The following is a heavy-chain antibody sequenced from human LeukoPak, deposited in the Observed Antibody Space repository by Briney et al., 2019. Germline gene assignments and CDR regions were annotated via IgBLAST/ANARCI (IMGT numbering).Heavy chain of an antibody. Sequence: ASVKVSCKVSGYTLTELSMHWVRQAPGKGLEWMGGFDPEDGGTIYAQKFQGRVTMTEDTSTDTAYMELSSLRSDDTAVYYCARVAPNYGDYGWDDYWGQGTLVTVSS. CDR1: GYTLTELS. J-gene: IGHJ4*02. CDR2: FDPEDGGT. CDR3: ARVAPNYGDYGWDDY. V-gene: IGHV1-24*01. D-gene: IGHD4-17*01.